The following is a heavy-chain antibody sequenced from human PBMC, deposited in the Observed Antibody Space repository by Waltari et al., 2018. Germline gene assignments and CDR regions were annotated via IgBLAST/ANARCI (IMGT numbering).Heavy chain of an antibody. D-gene: IGHD1-26*01. J-gene: IGHJ4*02. V-gene: IGHV3-33*01. CDR3: ARDEVGALGGFDY. CDR2: IGYDGRNK. CDR1: RLTLNSGA. Sequence: QVQLVESAAGVVQTGRPLSLCFAASRLTLNSGALHWVRGAAGRGRGWVAVIGYDGRNKYNAASVKGRFTISRDKSKNTVELQMNSLRAEDTAVYYCARDEVGALGGFDYWGQGTLVTVSS.